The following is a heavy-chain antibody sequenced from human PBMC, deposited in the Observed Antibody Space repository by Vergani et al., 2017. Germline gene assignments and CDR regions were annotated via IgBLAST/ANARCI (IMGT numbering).Heavy chain of an antibody. Sequence: EVQLVESGGGLVKPGGSLRLSCAASGFTFSNAWMSWVRQAPGKGLEWVGRIKSKTDGGTTDYAAPVKGRFTISRDDSKNTLYLQMNSLKTEDTAVYYCARESGDDSSGYYFHYGMDVWGQGTTVTVSS. D-gene: IGHD3-22*01. CDR3: ARESGDDSSGYYFHYGMDV. J-gene: IGHJ6*02. V-gene: IGHV3-15*01. CDR1: GFTFSNAW. CDR2: IKSKTDGGTT.